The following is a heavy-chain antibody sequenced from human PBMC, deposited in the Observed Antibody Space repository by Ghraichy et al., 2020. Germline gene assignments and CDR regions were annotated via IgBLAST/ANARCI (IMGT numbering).Heavy chain of an antibody. Sequence: GGSLRLSCAASGFTFDDYTMHWVRQAPGKGLEWVSLISWDGGSTYYADSVKGRFTISRDNSKNSLYLQMNSLRTEDTALYYCAKELTGRLDYGDYPSHFDYWGQGTLVTVSS. CDR2: ISWDGGST. D-gene: IGHD4-17*01. CDR1: GFTFDDYT. CDR3: AKELTGRLDYGDYPSHFDY. J-gene: IGHJ4*02. V-gene: IGHV3-43*01.